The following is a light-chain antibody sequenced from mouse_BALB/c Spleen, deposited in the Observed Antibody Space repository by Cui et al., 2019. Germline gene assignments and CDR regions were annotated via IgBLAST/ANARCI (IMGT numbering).Light chain of an antibody. V-gene: IGKV12-44*01. CDR3: QHHYGTPLT. Sequence: DIQMTQSPASLSASVGETVTITCRASENIYSYLAWYQQKQGKSPQLLVYNAKTLAEGVPSRFSGSGSGTQFSLKINSLQPEDFGSYYCQHHYGTPLTSGAGTKLELK. J-gene: IGKJ5*01. CDR1: ENIYSY. CDR2: NAK.